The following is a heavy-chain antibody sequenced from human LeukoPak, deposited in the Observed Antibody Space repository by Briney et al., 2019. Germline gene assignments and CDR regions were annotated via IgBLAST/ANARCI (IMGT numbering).Heavy chain of an antibody. J-gene: IGHJ4*02. CDR2: IRYDGSNK. CDR3: AKDKSGGYSYGGFDY. V-gene: IGHV3-30*02. D-gene: IGHD5-18*01. CDR1: GFTFSSYG. Sequence: GGSLRLSCAASGFTFSSYGMHWVRQAPGKGLEWVAFIRYDGSNKYYADPVKGRFTTPRDNSKNTLYLQMNSLRAEDTAVYYCAKDKSGGYSYGGFDYWGQGTLVTVSS.